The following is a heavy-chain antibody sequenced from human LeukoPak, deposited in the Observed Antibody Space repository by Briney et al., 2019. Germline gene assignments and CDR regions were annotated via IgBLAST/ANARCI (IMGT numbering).Heavy chain of an antibody. CDR2: IWYDGSNK. CDR1: GFTFSSYG. Sequence: PGGSLRLSCAASGFTFSSYGMHWVRQAPGKGLEWVAVIWYDGSNKYYADSVKGRFTISRDNSKNTLYLQMNSLRAEDTAVYYCARDLRDYVWGSYRSMDYWGQGTLVTVSS. J-gene: IGHJ4*02. D-gene: IGHD3-16*02. V-gene: IGHV3-33*01. CDR3: ARDLRDYVWGSYRSMDY.